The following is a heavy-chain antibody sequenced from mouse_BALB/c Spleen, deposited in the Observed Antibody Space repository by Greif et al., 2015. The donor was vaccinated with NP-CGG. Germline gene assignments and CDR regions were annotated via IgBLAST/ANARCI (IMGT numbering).Heavy chain of an antibody. J-gene: IGHJ4*01. CDR1: GYTFTDYY. Sequence: QVQLQQSGPELVKPGASVKISCKASGYTFTDYYINWVKQKPGQGLEWIGWIYPGSGNTKYNEKFKGKATLTVDTSSSTAYMQFSSLTSEDTAVYFCARRIGTEAMDYWGQGTSVTVSS. CDR3: ARRIGTEAMDY. V-gene: IGHV1-84*02. CDR2: IYPGSGNT. D-gene: IGHD4-1*01.